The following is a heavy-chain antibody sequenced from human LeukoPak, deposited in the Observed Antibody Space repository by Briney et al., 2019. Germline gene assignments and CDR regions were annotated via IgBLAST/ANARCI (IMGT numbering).Heavy chain of an antibody. CDR1: GYSISSGYY. CDR2: IYHSGST. J-gene: IGHJ3*02. CDR3: ARSRSDRDAFDI. V-gene: IGHV4-38-2*02. Sequence: SETLSVTCTVSGYSISSGYYWGWIRQPPGKGLEGIGSIYHSGSTYYNPSLKSRVTISVDTSQNQFSLKLSSVTAADTAVYYCARSRSDRDAFDIWGQGTLVTVSS. D-gene: IGHD6-6*01.